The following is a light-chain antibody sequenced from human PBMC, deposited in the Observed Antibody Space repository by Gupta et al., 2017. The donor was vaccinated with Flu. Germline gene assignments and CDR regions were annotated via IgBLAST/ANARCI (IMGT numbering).Light chain of an antibody. Sequence: EVVMTQSPASLSVSPGDRATLSCRASQTVISHLAWYQQKPGQAPRLLIYGASTRAIGIPARFSGSGSGTEFSLTISSLQSEDSAIYYCQQYNNWPWYTLGQGTKLEIK. CDR3: QQYNNWPWYT. CDR2: GAS. CDR1: QTVISH. V-gene: IGKV3-15*01. J-gene: IGKJ2*01.